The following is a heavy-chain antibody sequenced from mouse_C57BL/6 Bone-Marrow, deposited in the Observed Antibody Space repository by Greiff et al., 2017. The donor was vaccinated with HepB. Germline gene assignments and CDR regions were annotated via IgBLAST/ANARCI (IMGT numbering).Heavy chain of an antibody. Sequence: QVQLQQSGPELVKPGASVKISCKASGYAFSSSWMDWVKQRPGKGLEWIGRIYPGDGDTNYNGKFKGKATLTADKSSSTAYMQLSSLTSEDSAVYFCARLGEAYWGQGTLVTVSA. CDR3: ARLGEAY. D-gene: IGHD3-3*01. CDR1: GYAFSSSW. J-gene: IGHJ3*01. CDR2: IYPGDGDT. V-gene: IGHV1-82*01.